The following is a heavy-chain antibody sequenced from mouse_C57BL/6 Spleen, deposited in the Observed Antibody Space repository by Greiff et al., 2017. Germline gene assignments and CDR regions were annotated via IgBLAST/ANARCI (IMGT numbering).Heavy chain of an antibody. CDR1: GYTFTSYW. CDR3: ANFYYGSSYGYFDV. J-gene: IGHJ1*03. CDR2: IHPNSGST. V-gene: IGHV1-64*01. Sequence: QVQLQQPGAELVKPGASVKLSCKASGYTFTSYWMHWVKPRPGQGLEWIGMIHPNSGSTNYNEKFKSKATLTVDKSSSTAYMQLSSLTSEDSAVYYCANFYYGSSYGYFDVWGTGTTVTVSS. D-gene: IGHD1-1*01.